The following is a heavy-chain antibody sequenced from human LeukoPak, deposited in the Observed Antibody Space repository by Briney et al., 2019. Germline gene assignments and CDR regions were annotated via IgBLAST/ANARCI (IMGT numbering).Heavy chain of an antibody. CDR1: GFTFSSYS. V-gene: IGHV3-21*01. D-gene: IGHD3-10*01. CDR2: ISSSSSYL. J-gene: IGHJ4*02. CDR3: ARDQSITMVRGITRAPPKY. Sequence: GGSLRLSCAASGFTFSSYSMNWVRQAPGKGLEWVSSISSSSSYLYYADSVKGRFTISRDNAKNSLYLQMNSLRAEDTAVYYCARDQSITMVRGITRAPPKYWGQGTLVTVSS.